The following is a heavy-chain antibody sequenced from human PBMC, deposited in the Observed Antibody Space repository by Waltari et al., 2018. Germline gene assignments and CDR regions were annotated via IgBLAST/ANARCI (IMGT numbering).Heavy chain of an antibody. CDR1: GFTFSSHG. J-gene: IGHJ4*02. CDR2: IKQDGSDK. CDR3: ARARGLDY. Sequence: EVRLVESGGGLVQPGGSLRLSCAASGFTFSSHGMSWVRQAPGKGLEWVANIKQDGSDKYYVDSVKGRFTISRDNAKNSLYLQMNSLRAEDTAVYYCARARGLDYWGQGTLVTVSP. V-gene: IGHV3-7*01. D-gene: IGHD3-10*01.